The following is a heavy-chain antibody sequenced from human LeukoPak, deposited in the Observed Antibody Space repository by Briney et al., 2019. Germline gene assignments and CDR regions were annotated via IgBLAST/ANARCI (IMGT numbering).Heavy chain of an antibody. CDR3: ARDKAAAGHSSGWYEDAFDI. CDR2: ISSIGSTI. J-gene: IGHJ3*02. D-gene: IGHD6-19*01. V-gene: IGHV3-11*01. CDR1: GFTFSDYY. Sequence: GGSLRLSCAASGFTFSDYYMSWIRQAPGKGLEWVSYISSIGSTIYYADSVKGRFTISRDNAKNSLYLQMNSLRAEDTAVYYCARDKAAAGHSSGWYEDAFDIWGQGTMVTVSS.